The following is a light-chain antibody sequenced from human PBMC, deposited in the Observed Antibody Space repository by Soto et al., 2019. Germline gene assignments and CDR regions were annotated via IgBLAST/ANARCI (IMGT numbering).Light chain of an antibody. CDR1: QSIRHY. CDR2: GAS. V-gene: IGKV1-5*01. Sequence: DIQMTQSPPTLSASVGDRVTITCRASQSIRHYLAWYQQMPGKAPKLLIYGASTLQSGVPSRFSGSGCGSEFTLTISSLQPDDLGTYFCQHHNSYSQTFGQGTKVEIK. CDR3: QHHNSYSQT. J-gene: IGKJ1*01.